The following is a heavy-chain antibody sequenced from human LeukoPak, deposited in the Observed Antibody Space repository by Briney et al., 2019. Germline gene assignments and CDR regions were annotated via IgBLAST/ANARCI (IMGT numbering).Heavy chain of an antibody. V-gene: IGHV3-7*01. J-gene: IGHJ3*01. CDR1: EFTFSSHQ. Sequence: GGSLRLSCAASEFTFSSHQMSWVRQAPGKGLEWVAKITQDGSEKYYMDSVKGRFIISRDNGKNSLYLQMNSLRVEDTTVYYCARDWRQDNAFDLWGQGTMVTVSS. CDR3: ARDWRQDNAFDL. CDR2: ITQDGSEK. D-gene: IGHD2-15*01.